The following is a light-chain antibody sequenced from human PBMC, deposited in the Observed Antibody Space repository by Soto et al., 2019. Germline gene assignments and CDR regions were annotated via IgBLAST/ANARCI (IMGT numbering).Light chain of an antibody. Sequence: IMFTQSPATVSLSPGERATLSCRASHSVSSYLAWYQQRRGLPPRLLIYGASNRATGIPDRFSGSGSGADFTLTISRLEPEDFAVYFCQQYGNSPPGTFGQGTKVDVK. CDR1: HSVSSY. J-gene: IGKJ1*01. CDR3: QQYGNSPPGT. V-gene: IGKV3-20*01. CDR2: GAS.